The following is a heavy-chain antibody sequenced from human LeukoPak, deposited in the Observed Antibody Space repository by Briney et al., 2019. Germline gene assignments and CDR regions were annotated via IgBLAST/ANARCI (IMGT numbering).Heavy chain of an antibody. CDR2: LSGRGDST. Sequence: GGSLRLSCAASGFTFSSYAMSWVRQAPGKGLEWVSALSGRGDSTYYADSVKGRFTISRDNSKNTLYLQMNSLRAEETAVYYCAKGFQGYSYGSGSYYYYYYMDVWGKGTTVTISS. CDR1: GFTFSSYA. V-gene: IGHV3-23*01. CDR3: AKGFQGYSYGSGSYYYYYYMDV. J-gene: IGHJ6*03. D-gene: IGHD5-18*01.